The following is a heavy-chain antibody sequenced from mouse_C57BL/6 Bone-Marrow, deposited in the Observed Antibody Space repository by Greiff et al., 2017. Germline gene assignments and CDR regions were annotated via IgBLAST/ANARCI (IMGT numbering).Heavy chain of an antibody. CDR3: AIYYASSGDYFDY. V-gene: IGHV1-26*01. Sequence: EVQLQQSGPELVKPGASVKISCKASGYTFTDYYMNWVKQSHGKSLEWIGDINPNNGGTSYNQKFKGKATLTVDKSSSTAYMELRSLTSEDSAVYYCAIYYASSGDYFDYWGQGTTLTVSS. J-gene: IGHJ2*01. CDR2: INPNNGGT. D-gene: IGHD1-1*01. CDR1: GYTFTDYY.